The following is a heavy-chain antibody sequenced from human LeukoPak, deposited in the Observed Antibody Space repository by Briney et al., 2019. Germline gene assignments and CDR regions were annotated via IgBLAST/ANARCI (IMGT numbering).Heavy chain of an antibody. Sequence: GGSLRLSCAASGFTFSSYAMSWVRQAPGKGLEWVSAISGSGGSTYYADSVKGRFTISRDNSKNTLYLQMNSLRAEDTAVYDCARAWLQLKHYFDYWGQGTLVTVSS. CDR2: ISGSGGST. D-gene: IGHD5-24*01. CDR3: ARAWLQLKHYFDY. J-gene: IGHJ4*01. CDR1: GFTFSSYA. V-gene: IGHV3-23*01.